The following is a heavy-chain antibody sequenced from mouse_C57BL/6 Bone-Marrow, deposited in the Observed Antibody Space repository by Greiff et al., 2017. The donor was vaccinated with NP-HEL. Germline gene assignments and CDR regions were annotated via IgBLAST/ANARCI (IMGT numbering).Heavy chain of an antibody. CDR3: ATIYYDFDY. D-gene: IGHD2-4*01. Sequence: QVQLQQPGAELVKPGASVKMSCKASGYTFTSYWITWVKQSPGQGLEWIGAIYPGSGCTNYNEKFKSKATLTVDTSSSTAYMQLSSLTSEDSAVYYCATIYYDFDYWGQGNTLTVSS. V-gene: IGHV1-55*01. J-gene: IGHJ2*01. CDR1: GYTFTSYW. CDR2: IYPGSGCT.